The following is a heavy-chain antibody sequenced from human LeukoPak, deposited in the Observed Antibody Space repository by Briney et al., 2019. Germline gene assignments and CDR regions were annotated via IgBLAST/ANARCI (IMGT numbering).Heavy chain of an antibody. D-gene: IGHD1-26*01. CDR3: ARNPPRYFN. CDR1: GFTFSSYW. V-gene: IGHV3-7*05. Sequence: GGSLRLSCAASGFTFSSYWMIWVRQAPGKGLEWVANIQQDGSEKYYVDSAKGRFTISRDNAKNSLYLQMNSLRAEDTAVYHCARNPPRYFNWGQGTLVTVSS. J-gene: IGHJ4*02. CDR2: IQQDGSEK.